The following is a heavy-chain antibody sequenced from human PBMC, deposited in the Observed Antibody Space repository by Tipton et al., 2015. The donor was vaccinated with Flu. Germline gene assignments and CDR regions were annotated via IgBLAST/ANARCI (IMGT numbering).Heavy chain of an antibody. CDR2: ISGSGSFI. D-gene: IGHD5-12*01. Sequence: SLRLSCAASGFIFSDSYMSWIRQAPGKGLEWVSYISGSGSFIYYADSVKGRFTISRDNAKNSLYLQMDSLKAEDTAVYYCARDPVVTIDVPVCWGRGTLVTVSS. V-gene: IGHV3-11*01. CDR3: ARDPVVTIDVPVC. J-gene: IGHJ4*02. CDR1: GFIFSDSY.